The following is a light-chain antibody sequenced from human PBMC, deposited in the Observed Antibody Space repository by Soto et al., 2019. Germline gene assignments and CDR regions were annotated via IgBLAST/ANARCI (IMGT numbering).Light chain of an antibody. J-gene: IGLJ2*01. V-gene: IGLV1-47*01. Sequence: QSVLTQPPSASGTPGQRVTISYSGSSSNIGSNYVYWYQQVPGTAPKLLFYRNNQRPSGVPDRFSGSKSGTSASLAISGLRSEDESDYYCAAWDDSLSGVVFGGGTKLTVL. CDR3: AAWDDSLSGVV. CDR2: RNN. CDR1: SSNIGSNY.